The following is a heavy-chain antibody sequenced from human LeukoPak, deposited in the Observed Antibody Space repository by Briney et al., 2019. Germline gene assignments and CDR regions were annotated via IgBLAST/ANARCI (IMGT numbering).Heavy chain of an antibody. D-gene: IGHD1-26*01. CDR1: GFTFSSYA. CDR3: ARAGGTYYGIAFDI. Sequence: GGSLRLSCAASGFTFSSYAIHWVRQAPGKGLEWVANIKQDGSEKYYVDSVKGRFTISRDNAKNSLYLQMNSLRAEDTAVYYCARAGGTYYGIAFDIWGQGTMVTVSS. J-gene: IGHJ3*02. CDR2: IKQDGSEK. V-gene: IGHV3-7*01.